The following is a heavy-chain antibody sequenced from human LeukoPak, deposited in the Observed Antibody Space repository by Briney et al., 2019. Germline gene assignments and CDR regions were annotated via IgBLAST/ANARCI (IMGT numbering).Heavy chain of an antibody. J-gene: IGHJ5*02. CDR2: IYTSGST. D-gene: IGHD2-2*01. V-gene: IGHV4-4*07. CDR1: GGSISSYY. CDR3: ARGGGYCSSTSCPTFDP. Sequence: SETLSLTCTVSGGSISSYYWSWIRQPAGKGLEWIGRIYTSGSTNYNPPLKSRVTMSVDTSKNQFSLKLSSVTAADTAVYYCARGGGYCSSTSCPTFDPWGQGTLVTVSS.